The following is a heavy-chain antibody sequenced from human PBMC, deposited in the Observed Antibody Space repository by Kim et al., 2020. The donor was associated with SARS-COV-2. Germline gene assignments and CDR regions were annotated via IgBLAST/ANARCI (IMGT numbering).Heavy chain of an antibody. CDR3: ARESPPAASYYYYYYMDV. CDR2: ISSNGGST. J-gene: IGHJ6*03. CDR1: GFTFSSYS. D-gene: IGHD2-2*01. Sequence: GGSLRLSCAASGFTFSSYSMHWVRQAPGKGLEYVSAISSNGGSTYYANPVKGRFTISRDNSKNTLYLQMGSLRAEDMAVYYCARESPPAASYYYYYYMDV. V-gene: IGHV3-64*01.